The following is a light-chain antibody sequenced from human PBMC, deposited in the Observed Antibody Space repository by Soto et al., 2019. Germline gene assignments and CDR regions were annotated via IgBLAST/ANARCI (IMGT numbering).Light chain of an antibody. J-gene: IGKJ4*01. CDR1: QGVSSY. CDR3: QQRSNCL. Sequence: EIVLTQSPATLSLSPGERATLSCRASQGVSSYLAWYQQKPGQAPRLLIYDASNRATGIPARFSGSGPGTDFTLTISSLEPEDFAVYYCQQRSNCLFGGGTRWIS. V-gene: IGKV3D-11*01. CDR2: DAS.